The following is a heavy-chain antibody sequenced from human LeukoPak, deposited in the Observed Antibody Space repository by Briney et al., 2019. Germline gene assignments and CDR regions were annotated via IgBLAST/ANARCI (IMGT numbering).Heavy chain of an antibody. CDR3: ASPSSGQSFDI. D-gene: IGHD3-22*01. Sequence: GGSLRLSCAAPGVSVSSNYMSWVRQAPGKGLGWVSIIYSGGDTYYADSVKGRFTISRDKSKNTLYLQMNSMRVEDTAFYYCASPSSGQSFDIWGQGTMVIVSS. V-gene: IGHV3-53*01. J-gene: IGHJ3*02. CDR1: GVSVSSNY. CDR2: IYSGGDT.